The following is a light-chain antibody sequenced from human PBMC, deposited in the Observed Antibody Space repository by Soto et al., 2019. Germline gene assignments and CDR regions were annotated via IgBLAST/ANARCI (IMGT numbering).Light chain of an antibody. Sequence: HMTQSPSSLSASVGDRVTITCRASQRITTYLYWYQQKPGKAPKLLISTAATLQGGVPSRFSGSGSGTDFTLTITTLQPEDFATYFCQQSYSTPYTFGQGTKLEIK. J-gene: IGKJ2*01. CDR2: TAA. CDR1: QRITTY. CDR3: QQSYSTPYT. V-gene: IGKV1-39*01.